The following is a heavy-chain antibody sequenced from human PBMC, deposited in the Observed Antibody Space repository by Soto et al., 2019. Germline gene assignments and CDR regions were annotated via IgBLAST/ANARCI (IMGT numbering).Heavy chain of an antibody. D-gene: IGHD6-13*01. CDR3: ARDREGYSSSWYGFDY. CDR1: GGSISSGGYY. CDR2: IYYSGST. J-gene: IGHJ4*02. Sequence: SETLSLTCTVSGGSISSGGYYWSWIRQHPGKGLEWIGYIYYSGSTYYNPSLKSRVTISVDTSKNQFSLKLSSVTAADTAVYYCARDREGYSSSWYGFDYWGQGTLVTVSS. V-gene: IGHV4-31*03.